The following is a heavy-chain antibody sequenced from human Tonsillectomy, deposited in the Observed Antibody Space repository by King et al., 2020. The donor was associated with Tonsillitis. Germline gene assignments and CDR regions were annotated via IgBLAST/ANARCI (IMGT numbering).Heavy chain of an antibody. V-gene: IGHV3-30*02. D-gene: IGHD3-10*01. Sequence: VQLVESGGGVVQPGGSLRLSCAASGFTFSSYGMHWVRQAPGKGLEWVAFIRYDGSNKYYADSVKGRFTISRDNSKNALYLQMNSLRAEYTAVYYCAKEVYYYGSGTDYWGQGTLVTVSS. CDR3: AKEVYYYGSGTDY. CDR2: IRYDGSNK. J-gene: IGHJ4*02. CDR1: GFTFSSYG.